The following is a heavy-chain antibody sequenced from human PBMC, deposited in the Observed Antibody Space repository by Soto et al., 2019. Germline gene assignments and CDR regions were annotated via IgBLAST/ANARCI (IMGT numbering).Heavy chain of an antibody. J-gene: IGHJ4*02. CDR3: AKENWANPDS. D-gene: IGHD7-27*01. Sequence: PSETLSLTCTVSDGSISSSSYYWGWIRQPPGKGLEWIGSIYYSGSTYYNPSLKGRFTISRDNAKNSLFLQMNNLTVEDTAVYYCAKENWANPDSWGQGTLVTVSS. CDR2: IYYSGST. V-gene: IGHV4-39*07. CDR1: DGSISSSSYY.